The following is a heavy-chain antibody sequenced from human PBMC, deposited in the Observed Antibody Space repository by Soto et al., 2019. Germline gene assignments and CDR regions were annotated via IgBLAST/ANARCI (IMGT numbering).Heavy chain of an antibody. J-gene: IGHJ6*02. CDR2: IIPIFGTA. CDR3: ARERILRFLNYYGMDV. Sequence: ASVKVSCKASGGTFSSYAISWVLQAPGQGLEWMGGIIPIFGTANYAQKFQGRVTITADESTSTAYMELSSLRSEDTAVYYCARERILRFLNYYGMDVWGQGTTVTVSS. CDR1: GGTFSSYA. D-gene: IGHD3-3*01. V-gene: IGHV1-69*13.